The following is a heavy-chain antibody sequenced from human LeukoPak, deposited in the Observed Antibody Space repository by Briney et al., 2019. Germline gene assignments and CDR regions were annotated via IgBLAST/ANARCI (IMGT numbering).Heavy chain of an antibody. D-gene: IGHD3-22*01. CDR1: GYTFSDFS. J-gene: IGHJ4*02. CDR3: VRLRRNSDRSGYYYYYDY. V-gene: IGHV3-21*01. Sequence: GGSLTLSCAASGYTFSDFSVNWVRQAPGKGLQWVSSISVRSNYRYYADSVRGRFTISRDDARDSLFLQMNSLRAEDTAVYFCVRLRRNSDRSGYYYYYDYWGQGTLVTVSS. CDR2: ISVRSNYR.